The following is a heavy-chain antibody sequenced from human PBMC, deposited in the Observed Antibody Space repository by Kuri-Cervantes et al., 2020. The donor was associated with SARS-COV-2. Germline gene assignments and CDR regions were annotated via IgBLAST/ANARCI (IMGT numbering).Heavy chain of an antibody. CDR3: ATAPKSRGYYYAPFYFDY. J-gene: IGHJ4*02. Sequence: ASVKVSCKASGYTFTSYGISWVRQAPGQGLEWMGWISAYNGNTNYAQKFQGRVTMTEDTSTDTAYMELSSLRSEDTAVYYCATAPKSRGYYYAPFYFDYWGQGTLVTVSS. CDR1: GYTFTSYG. V-gene: IGHV1-18*01. D-gene: IGHD3-22*01. CDR2: ISAYNGNT.